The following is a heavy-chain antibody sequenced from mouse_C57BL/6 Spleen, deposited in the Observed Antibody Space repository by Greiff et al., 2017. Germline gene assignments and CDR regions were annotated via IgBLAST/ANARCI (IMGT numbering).Heavy chain of an antibody. J-gene: IGHJ1*03. Sequence: EVQGVESGGGLVQPKGSLKLSCAASGFTFNTYAMHWVRQAPGKGLEWVARIRSKSSNYATYYADSVKDRFTISRDDSQSMLYLQMNNLKTEDTAMYYCVRDRGYGSLYWYFDVWGTGTTVTVSS. D-gene: IGHD1-1*01. CDR3: VRDRGYGSLYWYFDV. CDR1: GFTFNTYA. CDR2: IRSKSSNYAT. V-gene: IGHV10-3*01.